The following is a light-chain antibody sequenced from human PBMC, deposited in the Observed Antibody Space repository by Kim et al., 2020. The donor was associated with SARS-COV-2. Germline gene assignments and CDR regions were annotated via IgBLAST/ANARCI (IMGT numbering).Light chain of an antibody. CDR2: DAA. CDR3: QQFDDLVT. CDR1: KDIATE. V-gene: IGKV1-33*01. Sequence: SASSEGRVTITCQASKDIATEVNWDQQKPGKAPKLLIYDAASEERGVPSRFSGSGSGTDCTLIISSLQPEDIATYYCQQFDDLVTFGGGTKVDIK. J-gene: IGKJ4*01.